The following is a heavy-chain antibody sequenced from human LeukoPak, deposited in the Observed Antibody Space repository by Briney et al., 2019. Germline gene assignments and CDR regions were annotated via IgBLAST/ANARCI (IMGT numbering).Heavy chain of an antibody. Sequence: SVKVSCKASGGTFSSYAISWVRQAPGQGLEWMGGIIPIFGTANYAQKFQGRVTITADKSTSTAYMELSSLRSEDTAVYYCAAMVAAATPDLSYGMDVWGKGTTVTVSS. CDR2: IIPIFGTA. CDR3: AAMVAAATPDLSYGMDV. CDR1: GGTFSSYA. V-gene: IGHV1-69*06. J-gene: IGHJ6*04. D-gene: IGHD2-15*01.